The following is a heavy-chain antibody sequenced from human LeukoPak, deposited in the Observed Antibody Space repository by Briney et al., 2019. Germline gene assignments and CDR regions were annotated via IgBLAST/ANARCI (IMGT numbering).Heavy chain of an antibody. D-gene: IGHD3-22*01. CDR1: GGTFSSYA. V-gene: IGHV1-69*05. Sequence: GGSVKVSCKASGGTFSSYAISWVRQAPGQGLEWMGRIIPIFGTANYAQKFQGRATITTDESTSTAYMELSSLRSEDTAVYYCARVTYYYDSSGYYHDAFDIWGQGTMVTVSS. CDR3: ARVTYYYDSSGYYHDAFDI. CDR2: IIPIFGTA. J-gene: IGHJ3*02.